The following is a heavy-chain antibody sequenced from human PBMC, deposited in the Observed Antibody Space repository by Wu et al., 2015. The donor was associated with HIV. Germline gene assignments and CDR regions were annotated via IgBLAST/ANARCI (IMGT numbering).Heavy chain of an antibody. D-gene: IGHD3-3*01. CDR2: INPNGGGT. J-gene: IGHJ4*02. CDR3: VRARRVFGVFDY. V-gene: IGHV1-2*06. CDR1: GYTFTGYY. Sequence: QVQLVQSGAEVKKPGASVKVSCKAYGYTFTGYYIHWVRQAPGQGLEWMGRINPNGGGTNYAQKFQGRVTMTRDTSFSTAYMELSRLTSDDTAVYYCVRARRVFGVFDYWGPGNPGHRLL.